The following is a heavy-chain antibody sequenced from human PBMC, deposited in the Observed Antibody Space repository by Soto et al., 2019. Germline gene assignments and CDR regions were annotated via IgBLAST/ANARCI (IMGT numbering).Heavy chain of an antibody. CDR2: IYSADNT. V-gene: IGHV3-66*01. CDR1: GLSVSSND. J-gene: IGHJ6*01. CDR3: AKCRTSGTPGCFYNGLDV. Sequence: GSLRLSCAASGLSVSSNDMSWVRQAPGKGLECVSIIYSADNTFYVDSVKGRFIISRDNSKNTVYLQMNSLRADDTATYFCAKCRTSGTPGCFYNGLDVWGPGTTVTV. D-gene: IGHD3-10*01.